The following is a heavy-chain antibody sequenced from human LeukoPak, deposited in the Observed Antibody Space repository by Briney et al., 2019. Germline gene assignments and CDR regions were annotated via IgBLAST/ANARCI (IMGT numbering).Heavy chain of an antibody. V-gene: IGHV3-53*01. D-gene: IGHD3-10*01. CDR3: ARARGHYYYYMDV. CDR2: IYSGGST. Sequence: GGSLRLFCAASGFTVSSNYMSWVRQAPGKGLEWGSVIYSGGSTYYAESVKGRFTISREKSTNPLYLQMNSMRAEDTAVYYCARARGHYYYYMDVWSKGTTVTASS. CDR1: GFTVSSNY. J-gene: IGHJ6*03.